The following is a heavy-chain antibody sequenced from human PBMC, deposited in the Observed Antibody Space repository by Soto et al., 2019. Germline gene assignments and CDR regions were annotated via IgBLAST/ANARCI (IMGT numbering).Heavy chain of an antibody. V-gene: IGHV2-5*01. Sequence: QFTLKESGPTLVKPTQTLTLTCTFSGFSLSNSGVGVGWIRQPPGKALEWLAIIYWNDDKRYSPSLKSMLTIANDTSTNQVVPTMTNIDHVDTGTDYGAHVETATIVPFDYWGHGTLVTVSS. J-gene: IGHJ4*01. CDR2: IYWNDDK. D-gene: IGHD2-21*02. CDR1: GFSLSNSGVG. CDR3: AHVETATIVPFDY.